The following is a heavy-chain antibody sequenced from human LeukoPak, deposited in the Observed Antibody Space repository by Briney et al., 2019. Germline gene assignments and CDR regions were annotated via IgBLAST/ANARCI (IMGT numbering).Heavy chain of an antibody. J-gene: IGHJ3*02. CDR2: INHSGST. Sequence: PSETLSLTCAVYGGSFSGYYWSWIRQPPGKGLEWIGEINHSGSTNYNPSLKSRVTISVDTSKNQFSLKLSSVTAADTAVYFCARGGPCGGDCYDAFDIWGQGTLVTVSS. CDR3: ARGGPCGGDCYDAFDI. D-gene: IGHD2-21*02. V-gene: IGHV4-34*01. CDR1: GGSFSGYY.